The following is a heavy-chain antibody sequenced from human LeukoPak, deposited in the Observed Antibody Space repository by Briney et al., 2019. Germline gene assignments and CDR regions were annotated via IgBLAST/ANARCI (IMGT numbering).Heavy chain of an antibody. J-gene: IGHJ4*02. D-gene: IGHD3-16*02. CDR2: INPNSGGT. Sequence: GASVKVSCKASGYTFTGYYMHWVRQAPGQGLEWMGWINPNSGGTNYAQKLQGRVTMTTDTSTSTAYMELRSLRSDDTAVYYCARSSPHLGIMITFGGVIDPFYFDYWGQGTLVTDSS. CDR1: GYTFTGYY. V-gene: IGHV1-2*02. CDR3: ARSSPHLGIMITFGGVIDPFYFDY.